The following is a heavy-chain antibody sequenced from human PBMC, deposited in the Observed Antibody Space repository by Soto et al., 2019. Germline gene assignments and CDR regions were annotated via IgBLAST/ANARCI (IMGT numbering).Heavy chain of an antibody. CDR3: ARHRYSYGSYYFDY. J-gene: IGHJ4*02. V-gene: IGHV4-59*08. Sequence: SETLSLTCTVSGGSMNNNYWSWIRQHPGKGLEWIGYIYYSGSTNYNPSLKSRVTISVDKSKNQFSLKLSSVTAADTAVYYCARHRYSYGSYYFDYWGQGTLVPVSS. CDR2: IYYSGST. CDR1: GGSMNNNY. D-gene: IGHD5-18*01.